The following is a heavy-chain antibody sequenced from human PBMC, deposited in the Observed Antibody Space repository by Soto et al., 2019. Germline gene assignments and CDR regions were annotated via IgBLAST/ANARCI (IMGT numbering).Heavy chain of an antibody. V-gene: IGHV4-59*08. J-gene: IGHJ4*02. CDR3: ARLSQLTIDY. D-gene: IGHD2-2*01. CDR2: IYYSGST. CDR1: GGSIRSYY. Sequence: LSLTCTVSGGSIRSYYWSWIRQPPGKGLEWIGYIYYSGSTNYNPSLKSRVTISVDTSKNQFSLKLSSVTAADTAVYYCARLSQLTIDYWGQGTLVTVSS.